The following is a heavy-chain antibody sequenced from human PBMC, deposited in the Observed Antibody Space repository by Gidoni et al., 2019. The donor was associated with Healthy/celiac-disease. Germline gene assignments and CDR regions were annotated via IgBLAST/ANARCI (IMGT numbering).Heavy chain of an antibody. D-gene: IGHD2-2*01. CDR2: ISYDGSNK. J-gene: IGHJ4*02. CDR1: GFTLSRDA. Sequence: QVQQVESGGGGVQPGRALRLSGAATGFTLSRDAMHWVRQAPGKGLEWGAVISYDGSNKYYADSVKGRFTISRDNAKNTLYLQMNSLRAEDTAVYYCARGHYQEYFDYWGQGTLVTVSS. V-gene: IGHV3-30-3*01. CDR3: ARGHYQEYFDY.